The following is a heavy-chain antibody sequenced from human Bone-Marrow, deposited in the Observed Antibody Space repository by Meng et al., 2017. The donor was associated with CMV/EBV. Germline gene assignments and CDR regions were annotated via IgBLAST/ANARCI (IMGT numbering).Heavy chain of an antibody. CDR1: GFTFSDAR. Sequence: GESLKISCAASGFTFSDARMNWVRQAPGKGLEWVGRIKSKTDGGTTDYAASVKGRFTISRDDSINTLSLQMNSLRAEDTAVYYCAREEGYCSSTSCYGYYYYYGMDVWDQGTTVTVSS. J-gene: IGHJ6*02. D-gene: IGHD2-2*01. V-gene: IGHV3-15*01. CDR2: IKSKTDGGTT. CDR3: AREEGYCSSTSCYGYYYYYGMDV.